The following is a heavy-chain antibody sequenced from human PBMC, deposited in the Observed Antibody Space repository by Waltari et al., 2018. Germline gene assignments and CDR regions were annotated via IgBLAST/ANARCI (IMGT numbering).Heavy chain of an antibody. Sequence: QVQLVESGGGVVQPGRSLRLSCAASGFTFSSYGLHWVPQAPGKGLEWVAVIWYDGSNKYYADSVKGRFTISRDNSKNTLYLQMNSLRAEDTAMYYCAKPLRYSSSAPGDYWGQGTLVTVSS. D-gene: IGHD6-6*01. CDR1: GFTFSSYG. J-gene: IGHJ4*02. CDR2: IWYDGSNK. CDR3: AKPLRYSSSAPGDY. V-gene: IGHV3-30*18.